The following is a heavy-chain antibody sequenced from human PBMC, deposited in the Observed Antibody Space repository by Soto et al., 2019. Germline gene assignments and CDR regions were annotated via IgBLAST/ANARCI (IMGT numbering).Heavy chain of an antibody. D-gene: IGHD2-15*01. CDR3: ARGGVVAATSNWFDS. CDR2: IKQDGSEK. Sequence: GGSLRLSCAASGFTFSSYSINWVRQAPGKGLEWVANIKQDGSEKYYADSVKGRFTISRDNAKNSLYLQMNSLRAEDTAVYYCARGGVVAATSNWFDSWGQGTLVTVSS. CDR1: GFTFSSYS. V-gene: IGHV3-7*04. J-gene: IGHJ5*01.